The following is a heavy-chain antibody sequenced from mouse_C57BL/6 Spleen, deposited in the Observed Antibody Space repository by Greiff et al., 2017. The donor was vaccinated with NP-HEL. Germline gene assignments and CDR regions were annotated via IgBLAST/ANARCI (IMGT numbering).Heavy chain of an antibody. CDR1: GYTFTSYW. D-gene: IGHD2-3*01. Sequence: VQLQRSGAELVKPGASVKMSCTASGYTFTSYWITWVQQRPGQGLEWIGDIYPGSGSTNYNETFKSKATLTVDTSSSTAYMRLSSRTSEDSAVYYCARCPLDGYYVPFDYWGQGTTLTVSS. J-gene: IGHJ2*01. V-gene: IGHV1-55*01. CDR3: ARCPLDGYYVPFDY. CDR2: IYPGSGST.